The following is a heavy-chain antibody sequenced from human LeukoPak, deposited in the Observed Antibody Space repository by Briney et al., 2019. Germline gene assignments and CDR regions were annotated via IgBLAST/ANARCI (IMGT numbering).Heavy chain of an antibody. CDR2: INSSGGST. V-gene: IGHV1-46*01. D-gene: IGHD6-19*01. CDR3: ARFAVHRRLTVAGQFGLDY. CDR1: GYIFTSYN. J-gene: IGHJ4*02. Sequence: ASVKVSCKASGYIFTSYNMYWVRQAPAQGLEWMGIINSSGGSTNYAQKFQGRVTMTRDTSTNTVYMELSSLRSEDTAVYYCARFAVHRRLTVAGQFGLDYWGQGTLVTVSS.